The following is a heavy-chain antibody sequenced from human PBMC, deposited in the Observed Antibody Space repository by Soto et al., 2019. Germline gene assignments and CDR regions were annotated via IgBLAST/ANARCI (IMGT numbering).Heavy chain of an antibody. V-gene: IGHV4-61*01. Sequence: SETLSLTCCVSGVSFSSGSLYWSWIRQSPGQGLEWIGFICYNGSTNYNASLQSRVTISVDTSKNQISLMLTSGTAADTDVYYGALTSTGYGYGDDWGHGILVTVSS. D-gene: IGHD4-17*01. CDR3: ALTSTGYGYGDD. CDR1: GVSFSSGSLY. J-gene: IGHJ4*01. CDR2: ICYNGST.